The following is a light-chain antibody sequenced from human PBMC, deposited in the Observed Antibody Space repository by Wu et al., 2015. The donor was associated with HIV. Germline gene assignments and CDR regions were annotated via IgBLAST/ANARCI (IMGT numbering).Light chain of an antibody. V-gene: IGKV3-11*01. CDR3: QQRRYWPLYT. Sequence: EIVMTQSPATLSVSPGERATLSCRASQSIGRNLAWYQQKPGQAPRLLIYDASNRATGIPARFSGSGSGTDFTLTISSLEPEDFAVYYCQQRRYWPLYTFGQGTKLEIK. CDR1: QSIGRN. J-gene: IGKJ2*01. CDR2: DAS.